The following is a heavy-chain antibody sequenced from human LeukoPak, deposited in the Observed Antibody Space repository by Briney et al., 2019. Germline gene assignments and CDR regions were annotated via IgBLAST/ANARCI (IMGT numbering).Heavy chain of an antibody. CDR2: IYSTGST. CDR3: ASKPTVIKSVYMDV. J-gene: IGHJ6*03. CDR1: GYSINSGYF. D-gene: IGHD4-17*01. Sequence: PSETLSLTCGVSGYSINSGYFWGWMRQHPGKGLEWIGSIYSTGSTYYNPSLNSRVTIATDPSNTPFSLKPTSVTAADTAIYYCASKPTVIKSVYMDVWGKGTTVTVSS. V-gene: IGHV4-38-2*01.